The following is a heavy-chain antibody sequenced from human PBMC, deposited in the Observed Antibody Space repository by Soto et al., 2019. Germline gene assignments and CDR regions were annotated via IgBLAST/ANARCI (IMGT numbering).Heavy chain of an antibody. CDR2: IYYSGST. V-gene: IGHV4-30-4*01. CDR1: GGSISSGDYY. CDR3: ARESNHAPSFWSSYYTGLFDY. Sequence: PSETLSLTCTVSGGSISSGDYYWSWIRQPPGKGLEWIGYIYYSGSTYYNPSLKSRVTIPVDTSKNQFSLNLKYVTAEDTAVYYCARESNHAPSFWSSYYTGLFDYWGQGTQVTVYS. J-gene: IGHJ4*02. D-gene: IGHD3-3*01.